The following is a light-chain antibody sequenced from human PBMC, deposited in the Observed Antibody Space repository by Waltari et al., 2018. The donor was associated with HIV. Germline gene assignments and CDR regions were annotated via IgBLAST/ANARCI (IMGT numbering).Light chain of an antibody. Sequence: QSALTQPASVSGSPGQSITIPCTGTSNAVGAYDSVSWYQQSPGKVPKLLIYDVYNRPSRISNRFSGSKSGNTAFLTISGLRAEDEADYYCASFTSGRLNVFGSGTKVTVL. CDR2: DVY. CDR3: ASFTSGRLNV. V-gene: IGLV2-14*01. CDR1: SNAVGAYDS. J-gene: IGLJ1*01.